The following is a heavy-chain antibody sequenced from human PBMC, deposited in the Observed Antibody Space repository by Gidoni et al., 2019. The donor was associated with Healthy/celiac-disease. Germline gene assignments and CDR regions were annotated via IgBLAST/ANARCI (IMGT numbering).Heavy chain of an antibody. J-gene: IGHJ4*02. CDR3: AKNTYYDFWSGYYHFDY. CDR2: ISGSGGST. V-gene: IGHV3-23*01. D-gene: IGHD3-3*01. Sequence: EVQLLESGGGLVQPGGSLRLSCAASGFTFSSYAMSWVRQAPGKGQEWVSAISGSGGSTYYADSVKGRFTISRDNSKNTLYLQMNSLRAEDTAVYYCAKNTYYDFWSGYYHFDYWGQGTLVTVSS. CDR1: GFTFSSYA.